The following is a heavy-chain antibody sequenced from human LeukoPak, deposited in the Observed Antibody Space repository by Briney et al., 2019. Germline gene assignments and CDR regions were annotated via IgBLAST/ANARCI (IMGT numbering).Heavy chain of an antibody. CDR2: IIPIFGTA. D-gene: IGHD2-15*01. CDR1: GYTFTNYY. CDR3: ARTGQRGGRTFDY. Sequence: SVKVSCTASGYTFTNYYMHWVRQAPGQGLEWMGGIIPIFGTANYAQKFQGRVTITADKSTSTAYMELSSLRSEDTAVYYCARTGQRGGRTFDYWGQGTLVTVSS. J-gene: IGHJ4*02. V-gene: IGHV1-69*06.